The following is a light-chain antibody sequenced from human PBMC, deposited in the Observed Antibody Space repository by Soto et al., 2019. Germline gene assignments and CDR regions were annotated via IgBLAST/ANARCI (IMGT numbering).Light chain of an antibody. CDR1: QSVSHF. Sequence: EIVLTQSPGTLSLSPGESATLSCRASQSVSHFLAWYQQKPGQAPRLLIYDTSSRATGIPGRFSGSGSGTDFTVTIDSLEPEDSAVYYCPQRTGWPNFGGGTKVVI. CDR2: DTS. CDR3: PQRTGWPN. J-gene: IGKJ4*01. V-gene: IGKV3-11*01.